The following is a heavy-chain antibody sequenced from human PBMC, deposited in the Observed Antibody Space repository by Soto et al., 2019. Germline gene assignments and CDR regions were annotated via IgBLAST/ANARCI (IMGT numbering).Heavy chain of an antibody. V-gene: IGHV3-23*01. J-gene: IGHJ5*02. D-gene: IGHD2-2*01. CDR1: GFTFSSYA. Sequence: GGSLRLSCAASGFTFSSYAMSWVRQAPGKGLEWVSAISGSGGSTYYADSVKGRFTISRDNSKNTLYLQMNSLRAEDTAVYFVVVVPAATSGDWFDPWGQGTLVTVSS. CDR2: ISGSGGST. CDR3: VVVPAATSGDWFDP.